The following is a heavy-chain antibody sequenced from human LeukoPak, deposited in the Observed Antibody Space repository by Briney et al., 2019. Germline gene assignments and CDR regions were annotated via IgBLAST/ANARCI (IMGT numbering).Heavy chain of an antibody. CDR1: GFTFSSYW. D-gene: IGHD3-3*01. CDR3: ARDRWFLERVYAE. J-gene: IGHJ4*02. CDR2: IKQDGSEK. Sequence: GGSLRLSCAASGFTFSSYWMSWVRQAPGKGLGWVANIKQDGSEKYYVDSVKGRFTISRDNAKNSLYLQMNSLRAEDTAVYYCARDRWFLERVYAEWGQGTLVTVSS. V-gene: IGHV3-7*01.